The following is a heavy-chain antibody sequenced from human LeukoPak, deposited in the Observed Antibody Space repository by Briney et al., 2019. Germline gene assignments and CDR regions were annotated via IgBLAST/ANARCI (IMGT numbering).Heavy chain of an antibody. D-gene: IGHD3/OR15-3a*01. Sequence: GASVKVSCKASGYTFTGYYMHWVRQAPGQGLEWMGWINPNSGGTNYAQKFQGRVTMTRDTSISTAYMELSRLRSEDTAVYYCAKNYDFLTGYASWGQGTLVTVSS. CDR3: AKNYDFLTGYAS. J-gene: IGHJ4*02. CDR2: INPNSGGT. V-gene: IGHV1-2*02. CDR1: GYTFTGYY.